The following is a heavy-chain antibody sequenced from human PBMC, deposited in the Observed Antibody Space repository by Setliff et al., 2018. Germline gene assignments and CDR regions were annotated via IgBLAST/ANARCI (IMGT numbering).Heavy chain of an antibody. Sequence: ASVKVSCKASGGTFSSYAISWVRQAPGQGLEWMGWINTNTGNPTYAQGFTGRFVFSSDTSVSTAYLQISSLKAEDTAVYYCAREALYPESRTEDYWGQGTLVTVSS. J-gene: IGHJ4*02. CDR2: INTNTGNP. CDR3: AREALYPESRTEDY. V-gene: IGHV7-4-1*02. CDR1: GGTFSSYA. D-gene: IGHD2-2*02.